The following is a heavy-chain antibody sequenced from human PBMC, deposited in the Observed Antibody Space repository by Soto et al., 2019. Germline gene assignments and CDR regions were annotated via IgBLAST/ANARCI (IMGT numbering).Heavy chain of an antibody. Sequence: QVQLVQSGAEVKKPGSSVKVSCKASGGTFSSYAISWVRQAPGQGLEWMGGIIPIFGTANYAQKFQGRVTITADESTSTAYMELSSLRSEDTAVYYCARDRRYCSGGSCTHNWFDPWGQGTLVTVSP. CDR3: ARDRRYCSGGSCTHNWFDP. V-gene: IGHV1-69*12. CDR1: GGTFSSYA. J-gene: IGHJ5*02. CDR2: IIPIFGTA. D-gene: IGHD2-15*01.